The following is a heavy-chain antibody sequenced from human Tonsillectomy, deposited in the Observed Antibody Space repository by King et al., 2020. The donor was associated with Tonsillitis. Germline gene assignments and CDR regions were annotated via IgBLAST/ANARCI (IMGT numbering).Heavy chain of an antibody. V-gene: IGHV3-64D*06. Sequence: VQLVESGGGLVQPGGSLRLSCSASGFTFSSYAMHWVRQAPGKGLEYVSAISSNGGSTYYADSVKGRFTISRDNSKNTLYLQMSSLRAEDAAVYYCVIEVPTRSRGEAYWGQGTLVTVSS. CDR2: ISSNGGST. D-gene: IGHD3-22*01. CDR1: GFTFSSYA. CDR3: VIEVPTRSRGEAY. J-gene: IGHJ4*02.